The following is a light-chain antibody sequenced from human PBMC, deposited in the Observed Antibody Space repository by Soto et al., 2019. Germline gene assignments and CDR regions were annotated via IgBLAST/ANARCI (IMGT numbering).Light chain of an antibody. CDR1: QSVSNN. CDR3: QQYDNWPYT. J-gene: IGKJ2*01. Sequence: EIVMTHSPATLSVYPGERATLSCRASQSVSNNLAWYQQKPGQAPRLLIYGASTRDTAIPARFSGSGSGTEFTLTISSLQSEDLAVYFCQQYDNWPYTFGQGTKLEI. CDR2: GAS. V-gene: IGKV3-15*01.